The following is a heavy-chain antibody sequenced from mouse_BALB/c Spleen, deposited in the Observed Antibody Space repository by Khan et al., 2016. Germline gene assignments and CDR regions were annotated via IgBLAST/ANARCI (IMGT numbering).Heavy chain of an antibody. CDR2: ISYSGST. Sequence: EVQLQESGPGLVKPSQSLSLTCTVTGYSITSDYAWNWIRQFPGNKLEWMGYISYSGSTSYNPSLKSRISITRDTSKNQIFLRLNSVTTEDTATYYCAEELGGFAYWGQGTLVTVSA. CDR1: GYSITSDYA. J-gene: IGHJ3*01. V-gene: IGHV3-2*02. CDR3: AEELGGFAY. D-gene: IGHD4-1*01.